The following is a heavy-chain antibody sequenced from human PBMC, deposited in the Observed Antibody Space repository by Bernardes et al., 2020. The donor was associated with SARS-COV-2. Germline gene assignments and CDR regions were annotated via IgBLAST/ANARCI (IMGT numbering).Heavy chain of an antibody. CDR1: GFSFDDYG. J-gene: IGHJ2*01. D-gene: IGHD3-10*01. Sequence: GGSLRLSCAASGFSFDDYGMQWVRQVPGRGLEWVSGISRNSGNVDYADSVKGRFTISRDNAKNSLYLQMDYLRPEDTSFYYCAKDKGSAGRGWYFDFQGRGTLGPVSS. CDR2: ISRNSGNV. V-gene: IGHV3-9*01. CDR3: AKDKGSAGRGWYFDF.